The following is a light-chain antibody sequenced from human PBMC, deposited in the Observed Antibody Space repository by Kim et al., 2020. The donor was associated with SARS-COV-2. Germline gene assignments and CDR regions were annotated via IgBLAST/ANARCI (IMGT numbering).Light chain of an antibody. CDR1: QSVLYSSNNKYY. V-gene: IGKV4-1*01. CDR3: EQYYSTPWT. J-gene: IGKJ1*01. CDR2: WAS. Sequence: DSEMTQSPDSLTVSLGERATINCKSSQSVLYSSNNKYYLAWYQQKPGQPPKLLSYWASTRESWVPDRFTGSGAGADFTRTISSLQAEDVALYYCEQYYSTPWTFCQETKLYFK.